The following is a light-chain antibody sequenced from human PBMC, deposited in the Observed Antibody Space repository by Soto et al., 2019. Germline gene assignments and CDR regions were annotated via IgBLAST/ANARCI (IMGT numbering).Light chain of an antibody. V-gene: IGKV1-5*03. CDR1: QSISSW. Sequence: DIQMTQSPSTLSASEGDRVTITCRASQSISSWLAWYQQKPGTAPNLLIYKASTLQGGVPSRFSGSGSGTEFTFTISSLQPDDSAIYYCQQYSDNWTFGQGTKV. J-gene: IGKJ1*01. CDR2: KAS. CDR3: QQYSDNWT.